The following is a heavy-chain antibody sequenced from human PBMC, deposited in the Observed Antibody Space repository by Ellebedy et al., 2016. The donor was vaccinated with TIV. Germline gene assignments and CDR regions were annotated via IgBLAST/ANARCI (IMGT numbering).Heavy chain of an antibody. CDR2: MNPNSGNT. V-gene: IGHV1-8*02. CDR3: ARGAKSSSGWFNP. J-gene: IGHJ5*02. Sequence: ASVKVSXXASGYTFTSYGISWVRQAPGQGLEWMGWMNPNSGNTGYAQKFQGRVTMTRNTSISTAYMELSSLRSEDAAVYYCARGAKSSSGWFNPWGQGTLVTVSS. D-gene: IGHD6-19*01. CDR1: GYTFTSYG.